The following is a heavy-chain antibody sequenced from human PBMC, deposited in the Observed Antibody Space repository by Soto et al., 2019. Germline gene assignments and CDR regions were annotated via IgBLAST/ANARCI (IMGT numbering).Heavy chain of an antibody. CDR1: GGSVSSGSYY. J-gene: IGHJ6*02. CDR2: IYYSGST. V-gene: IGHV4-61*01. CDR3: ASGLRKTAIYYYCGMDV. Sequence: QVQLQESGPGLVKPSETLSLTCTVSGGSVSSGSYYWSWIRQPPGKGLEWIGYIYYSGSTNYNPSLKSRVTISVDTSKNQFSLKLSSVTAADTAVYYCASGLRKTAIYYYCGMDVWGQGTTVTVSS. D-gene: IGHD2-21*01.